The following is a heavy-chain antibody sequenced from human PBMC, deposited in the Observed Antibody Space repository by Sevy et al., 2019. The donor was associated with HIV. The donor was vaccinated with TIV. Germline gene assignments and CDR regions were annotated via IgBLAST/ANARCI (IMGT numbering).Heavy chain of an antibody. V-gene: IGHV3-30-3*01. CDR1: GFTFSTYA. Sequence: GGSLRLSCEASGFTFSTYAMHWVRQAPGKGLEWVAVISYDGSNKYYADSVKGRFTISRDNSKNTLYLQMNSLRAEDTAVYYCARDRYYYDSSGYWEPDYWGQGTLVTVSS. CDR3: ARDRYYYDSSGYWEPDY. D-gene: IGHD3-22*01. CDR2: ISYDGSNK. J-gene: IGHJ4*02.